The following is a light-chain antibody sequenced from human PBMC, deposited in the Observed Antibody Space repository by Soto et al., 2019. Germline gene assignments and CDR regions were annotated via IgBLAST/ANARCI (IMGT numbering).Light chain of an antibody. CDR3: QQYNNWPWP. CDR2: GAS. CDR1: QSVRTY. V-gene: IGKV3-15*01. Sequence: IVLTQSPATLSLAPGERAGLSCMASQSVRTYLAWYQVKPGQAPRLLIYGASTRATGIPVRFSGSGSGTEFTLTISRLQSEDFALYFCQQYNNWPWPFGQGTNVDI. J-gene: IGKJ1*01.